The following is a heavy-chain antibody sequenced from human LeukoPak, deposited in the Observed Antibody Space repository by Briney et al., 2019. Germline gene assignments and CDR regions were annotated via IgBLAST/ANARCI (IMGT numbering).Heavy chain of an antibody. V-gene: IGHV3-23*01. CDR2: ISGSGGST. D-gene: IGHD3-10*01. CDR1: GFTFSSYG. J-gene: IGHJ4*02. CDR3: ARGLTGFDY. Sequence: SGGSLRLSCAASGFTFSSYGMSWVRQAPGKGLEWVSTISGSGGSTYYADSVKGRFTISRDNSKNTLYLQMNSLRAEDTAVYYCARGLTGFDYWGQGTLVTVSS.